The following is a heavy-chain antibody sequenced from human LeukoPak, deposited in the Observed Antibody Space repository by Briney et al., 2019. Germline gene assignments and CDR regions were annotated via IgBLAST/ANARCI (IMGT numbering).Heavy chain of an antibody. V-gene: IGHV4-39*07. CDR3: ASRYYYDSSGPDAFDI. CDR2: IYYSGST. D-gene: IGHD3-22*01. CDR1: GGSISSSSYY. Sequence: PSETPSLTCTVSGGSISSSSYYWGWIRQPPGKGLEWIGSIYYSGSTYYNPSLKSRVTISVDTSKNQFSLKLSSVTAADTAVYYCASRYYYDSSGPDAFDIWGQGTMVTVSS. J-gene: IGHJ3*02.